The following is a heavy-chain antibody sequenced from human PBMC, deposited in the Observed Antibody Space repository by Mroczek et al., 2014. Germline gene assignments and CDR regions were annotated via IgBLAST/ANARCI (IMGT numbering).Heavy chain of an antibody. CDR1: GFTFSSYG. CDR2: IWYDGSNK. V-gene: IGHV3-33*01. D-gene: IGHD1-26*01. CDR3: ARDWLVGGSYRRTQIDY. Sequence: QVQLVESGGGVVQPGRSLRLSCAASGFTFSSYGMHWVRQAPGKGLEWVAVIWYDGSNKYYADSVKGRFTISRDNSKNTLYLQMNSLRAEDTAVYYCARDWLVGGSYRRTQIDYVGPGNP. J-gene: IGHJ4*02.